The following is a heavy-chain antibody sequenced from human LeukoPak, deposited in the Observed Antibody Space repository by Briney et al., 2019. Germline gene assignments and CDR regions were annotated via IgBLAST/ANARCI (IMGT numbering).Heavy chain of an antibody. D-gene: IGHD6-13*01. CDR1: GYTFTGYY. J-gene: IGHJ4*02. CDR2: ISAYNGNT. CDR3: ARDDGSSLALDY. V-gene: IGHV1-18*04. Sequence: ASVKVSCKASGYTFTGYYMHWVRQAPGQGLEWMGWISAYNGNTNYAQKLQGRVTMTTDTSTSTAYMELRSLRSDDTAVYYCARDDGSSLALDYWGQGTLVTVSS.